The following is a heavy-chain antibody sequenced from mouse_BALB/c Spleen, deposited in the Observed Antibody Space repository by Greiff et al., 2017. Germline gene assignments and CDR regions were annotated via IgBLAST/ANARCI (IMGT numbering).Heavy chain of an antibody. CDR3: ARYRFAY. Sequence: VHLHQSGAELAKPGASVKMSCKASGYTFTSYWMHWVKQRPGQGLEWIGYINPSTGYTEYNQKFKDKATLTADKSSSTAYMQLSSLTSEDSAVYYCARYRFAYWGQGTLVTVSA. CDR2: INPSTGYT. V-gene: IGHV1-7*01. J-gene: IGHJ3*01. CDR1: GYTFTSYW.